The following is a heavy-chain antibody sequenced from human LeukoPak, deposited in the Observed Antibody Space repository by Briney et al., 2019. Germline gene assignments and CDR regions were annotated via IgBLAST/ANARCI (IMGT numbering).Heavy chain of an antibody. CDR3: VRDGIRDIPGVITIRYDY. D-gene: IGHD3-10*01. J-gene: IGHJ4*02. CDR2: IKEDGSDK. CDR1: AFTFSMYW. Sequence: GGSLRLSCSASAFTFSMYWMTWVRQAPGKGLEWVATIKEDGSDKYYVDSVRGRFTISRDNAENSLDLQMNSLTAEDTALYYCVRDGIRDIPGVITIRYDYWGQGTLVTVSS. V-gene: IGHV3-7*05.